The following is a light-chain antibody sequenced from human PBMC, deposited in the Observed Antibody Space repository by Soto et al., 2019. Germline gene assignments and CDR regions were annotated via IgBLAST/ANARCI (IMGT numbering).Light chain of an antibody. J-gene: IGLJ2*01. CDR1: SGHSSYI. V-gene: IGLV4-60*03. CDR2: LEGSGSY. CDR3: ETWDSNTRV. Sequence: QAVVTQSSSASASLGSSVKLTCTLSSGHSSYIIAWHQQQPGKAHRYLMKLEGSGSYNKGSGVPDRFSGSSSGADRYLTISNLPSEEEADYYCETWDSNTRVFGGGTKLTVL.